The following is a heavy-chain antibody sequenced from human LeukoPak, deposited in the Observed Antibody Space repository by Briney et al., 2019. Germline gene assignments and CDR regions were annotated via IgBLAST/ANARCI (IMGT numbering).Heavy chain of an antibody. J-gene: IGHJ3*02. D-gene: IGHD3-3*01. CDR2: INPNSGGT. CDR3: ASWSQSYYDFWSRSLPWDAFDI. V-gene: IGHV1-2*02. Sequence: GASVKVSCKASGYTFTGYYMHWVRQAPGQGLEWMGWINPNSGGTNYAQKFQGRVTMTRDTSISTAYMELSRLRSDDTAVYYCASWSQSYYDFWSRSLPWDAFDIWGQGTMVTVSS. CDR1: GYTFTGYY.